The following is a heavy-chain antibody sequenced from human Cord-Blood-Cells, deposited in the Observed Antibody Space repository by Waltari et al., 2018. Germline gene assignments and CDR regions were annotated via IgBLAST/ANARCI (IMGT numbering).Heavy chain of an antibody. V-gene: IGHV3-21*01. CDR1: GFPFSSYS. Sequence: EVQLVESGGGVVKPGGSLRLSCAASGFPFSSYSMNWVRQAPGKGLEWVSSISSSSSYIYYADSVKGRFTISRDNAKNSLYLQMNSLRAEDTAVYYCARGRMGDFDYWGQGTLVTVSS. CDR3: ARGRMGDFDY. J-gene: IGHJ4*02. CDR2: ISSSSSYI. D-gene: IGHD3-16*01.